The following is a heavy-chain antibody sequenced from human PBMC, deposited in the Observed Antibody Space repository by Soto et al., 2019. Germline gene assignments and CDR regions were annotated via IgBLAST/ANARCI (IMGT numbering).Heavy chain of an antibody. Sequence: ASLKVYCKASGYTFTSYGISLVRQAPGQGLEWMGWISAYNGNTNYAQKLQGRVTMTTDTSTSTAYMELRSLRSDDTAVYYCARDIAVAGTYYYYYYMDVWGKGTTVTVSS. D-gene: IGHD6-19*01. CDR1: GYTFTSYG. V-gene: IGHV1-18*01. J-gene: IGHJ6*03. CDR3: ARDIAVAGTYYYYYYMDV. CDR2: ISAYNGNT.